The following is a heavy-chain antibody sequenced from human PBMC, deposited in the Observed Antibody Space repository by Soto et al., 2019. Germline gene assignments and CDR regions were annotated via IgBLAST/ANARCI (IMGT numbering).Heavy chain of an antibody. CDR1: GGTLSDHG. J-gene: IGHJ3*02. D-gene: IGHD3-10*01. Sequence: QVQQEQSGAEVKKPGSSVKVSCKASGGTLSDHGVAWLRQAPGQGLEWMGGTVPVFNAPKYAPKFQGRVTIAADKSTNIAYMELSSLRSEDTALYYCARGVFGSGNYYTGPSAFDISGQGTMVIVSS. V-gene: IGHV1-69*06. CDR3: ARGVFGSGNYYTGPSAFDI. CDR2: TVPVFNAP.